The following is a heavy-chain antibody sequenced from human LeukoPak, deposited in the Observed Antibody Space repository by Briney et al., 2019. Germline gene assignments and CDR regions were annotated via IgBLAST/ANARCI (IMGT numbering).Heavy chain of an antibody. CDR1: GFTFDDYA. Sequence: GGSLRLSCAASGFTFDDYAMHWVRQAPGKGLAWVSGISWNSGSIGYADSVKGRFTISRDNAKNSLYLQMNSLRAEDTALYYCAKVTYYYDSSVAFDIWGQGTMVTVSS. J-gene: IGHJ3*02. CDR3: AKVTYYYDSSVAFDI. CDR2: ISWNSGSI. D-gene: IGHD3-22*01. V-gene: IGHV3-9*01.